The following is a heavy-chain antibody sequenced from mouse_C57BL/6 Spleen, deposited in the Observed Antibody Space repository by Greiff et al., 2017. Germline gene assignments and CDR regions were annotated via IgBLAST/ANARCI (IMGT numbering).Heavy chain of an antibody. CDR2: IDPEDGDT. CDR1: GFNIKDYY. Sequence: VQLQQSGAELVRPGASVKLSCTASGFNIKDYYMHWVKQRPEQGLEWIGRIDPEDGDTEYAPKFQGKATMTADTSSNTAYLQLSSLTSEDTAVYYCTTEDLLLRPYFDYWGQGTTLTVSS. D-gene: IGHD1-1*01. CDR3: TTEDLLLRPYFDY. J-gene: IGHJ2*01. V-gene: IGHV14-1*01.